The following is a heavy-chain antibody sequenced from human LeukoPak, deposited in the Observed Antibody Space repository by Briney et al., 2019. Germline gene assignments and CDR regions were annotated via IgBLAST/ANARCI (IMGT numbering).Heavy chain of an antibody. D-gene: IGHD2-15*01. CDR2: ISGSGGGT. Sequence: GGSLRLSCAASGLTSRNYAMNWVRQAPGKGLEWVSSISGSGGGTFYADSVKGRFTISRDNSKKTVYLQTQSLRVEDTAVYYCVKSNILGGNYWGQGTLVTVSS. CDR3: VKSNILGGNY. CDR1: GLTSRNYA. J-gene: IGHJ4*02. V-gene: IGHV3-23*01.